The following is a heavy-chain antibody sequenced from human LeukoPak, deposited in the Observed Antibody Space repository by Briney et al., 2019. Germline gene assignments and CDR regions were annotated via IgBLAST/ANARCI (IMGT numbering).Heavy chain of an antibody. CDR1: GYTFTSNH. D-gene: IGHD1-26*01. CDR2: INPSGDST. Sequence: GASVKVSCKASGYTFTSNHIHCVRQAPGQGLEWMGVINPSGDSTSYAQKLQGRVTMTTDTSTSTVYLELRSLRSDDTAVYYCARGEEYSGSSPLDYWGQGTLVTVSS. J-gene: IGHJ4*02. V-gene: IGHV1-46*01. CDR3: ARGEEYSGSSPLDY.